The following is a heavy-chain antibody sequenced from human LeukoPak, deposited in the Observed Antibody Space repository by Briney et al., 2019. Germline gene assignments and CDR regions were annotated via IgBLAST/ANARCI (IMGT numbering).Heavy chain of an antibody. CDR2: IYYSGYT. D-gene: IGHD2-2*01. CDR3: ARTTEDCNSASCYQYCFDP. Sequence: SETLSLTCTVSGGSISSYFWSWIRQPPGRGLEWIGYIYYSGYTNYNPSLKSRVTISVDTSKNQFSLKLSSVTAADTAVYYCARTTEDCNSASCYQYCFDPWGQGTLVTVSS. CDR1: GGSISSYF. J-gene: IGHJ5*02. V-gene: IGHV4-59*01.